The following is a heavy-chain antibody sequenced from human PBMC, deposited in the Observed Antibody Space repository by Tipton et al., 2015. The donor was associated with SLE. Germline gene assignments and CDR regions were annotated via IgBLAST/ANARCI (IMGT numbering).Heavy chain of an antibody. V-gene: IGHV4-34*01. CDR3: ARVSVVDTAMG. CDR2: INHSGST. Sequence: TLSLTCAVYGGSFSGYYWSWIRQPPGKGLEWIGEINHSGSTNYNPSLKSRVTISVDTSKNQFSLKLSSVTAADTAVYYCARVSVVDTAMGWGQGTLVTVSS. J-gene: IGHJ4*02. D-gene: IGHD5-18*01. CDR1: GGSFSGYY.